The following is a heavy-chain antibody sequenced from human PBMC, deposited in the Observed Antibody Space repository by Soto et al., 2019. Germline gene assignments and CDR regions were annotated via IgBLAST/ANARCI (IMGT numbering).Heavy chain of an antibody. Sequence: QVQLVQSGAEVKKTGASVKVSCEAPGHYFSGYYMYWVRQAPGHGLEWMGWINLNSGGTNYAQKFQGRVNITRDTSIPTGYMDLRGLTSDDTAVYYCASAPPYYGISGYLEVWGLGTLVTVSS. CDR1: GHYFSGYY. CDR2: INLNSGGT. J-gene: IGHJ4*02. CDR3: ASAPPYYGISGYLEV. V-gene: IGHV1-2*02. D-gene: IGHD3-22*01.